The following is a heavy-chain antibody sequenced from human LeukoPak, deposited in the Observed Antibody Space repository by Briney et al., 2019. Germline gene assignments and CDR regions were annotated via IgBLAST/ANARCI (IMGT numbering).Heavy chain of an antibody. CDR2: IIPIFGTA. CDR3: AVTTYYYDSSGYGFDY. D-gene: IGHD3-22*01. Sequence: GASVKVSCKASGGTFSSYAISWARQAPGQGLEWMGGIIPIFGTANYAQKFQGRVTITADESTSTAYMELSSLRSEDTAVYYCAVTTYYYDSSGYGFDYWGQGTLVTVSS. V-gene: IGHV1-69*13. CDR1: GGTFSSYA. J-gene: IGHJ4*02.